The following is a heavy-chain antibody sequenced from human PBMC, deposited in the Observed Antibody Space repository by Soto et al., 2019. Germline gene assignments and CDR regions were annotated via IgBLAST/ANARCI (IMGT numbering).Heavy chain of an antibody. J-gene: IGHJ5*02. D-gene: IGHD3-16*02. CDR1: GGSISSGDYY. CDR2: IYYSGRT. CDR3: ARMGLHLGELSRNWFDP. V-gene: IGHV4-31*03. Sequence: QVQLQESGPGLVKPSQTLSLTCTLSGGSISSGDYYWSWIRHPPGKGLEWIGNIYYSGRTNYNPSLTSRLNISLDTSTSHFFLKLTAVTAADTAVYYCARMGLHLGELSRNWFDPWGQGTRVTVSS.